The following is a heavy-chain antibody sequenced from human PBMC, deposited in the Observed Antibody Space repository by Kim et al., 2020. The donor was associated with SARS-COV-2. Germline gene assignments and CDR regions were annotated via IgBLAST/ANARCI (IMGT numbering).Heavy chain of an antibody. Sequence: GGSLRLSCAASGFTFSSYWMHWVRQAPGKGLVWVSRINSDGSSPSYADSVKGRFTISRDNAKNTLYLQMNSLRAEDTAVYYCARVEVRYFDWLLARWGMDVWGQGTTVTVSS. V-gene: IGHV3-74*01. CDR1: GFTFSSYW. CDR2: INSDGSSP. CDR3: ARVEVRYFDWLLARWGMDV. D-gene: IGHD3-9*01. J-gene: IGHJ6*02.